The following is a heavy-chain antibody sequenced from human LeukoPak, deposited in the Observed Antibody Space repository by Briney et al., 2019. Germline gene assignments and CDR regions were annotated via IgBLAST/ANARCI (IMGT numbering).Heavy chain of an antibody. Sequence: PLVKVSCKASGYTFTGYYVLWVRQAPGQGLEWMGWINPNRGDTNYAQKFQGRVTMTRDTSISTAYMELSGLKSDDTAVYYCARWVGYSNWFDPWGQGTLVTVSS. CDR1: GYTFTGYY. V-gene: IGHV1-2*02. D-gene: IGHD2-15*01. CDR2: INPNRGDT. CDR3: ARWVGYSNWFDP. J-gene: IGHJ5*02.